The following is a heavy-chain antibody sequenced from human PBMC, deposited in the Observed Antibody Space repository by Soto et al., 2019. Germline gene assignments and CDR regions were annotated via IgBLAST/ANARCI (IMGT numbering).Heavy chain of an antibody. J-gene: IGHJ6*02. V-gene: IGHV3-30*18. CDR1: GFTFSSYG. CDR3: AKDLTAAAAGPYYYYGMDV. CDR2: ISYDGSNK. Sequence: QVQLVESGGGVVQPGRSLRLSCAASGFTFSSYGMHWVRQAPGKGLEWVAVISYDGSNKYYADSVKGRFTISRDNSKNLLXXQMNSLRAEDTAVYYCAKDLTAAAAGPYYYYGMDVWGQGTTVTVSS. D-gene: IGHD6-13*01.